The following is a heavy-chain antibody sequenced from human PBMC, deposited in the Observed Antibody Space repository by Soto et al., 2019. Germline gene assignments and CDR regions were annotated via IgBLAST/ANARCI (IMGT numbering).Heavy chain of an antibody. CDR3: ARESPSYYDILTGEYYYYGMDV. J-gene: IGHJ6*02. V-gene: IGHV3-30-3*01. Sequence: GGSLRLSCAASGFTFSSYAMHWVRQAPGKGLEWVAVISYDGSNKYYADSVKGRFTISRDNSKNTLYLQMNSLRAEDTAVYYCARESPSYYDILTGEYYYYGMDVWGQGTTVTVSS. CDR2: ISYDGSNK. CDR1: GFTFSSYA. D-gene: IGHD3-9*01.